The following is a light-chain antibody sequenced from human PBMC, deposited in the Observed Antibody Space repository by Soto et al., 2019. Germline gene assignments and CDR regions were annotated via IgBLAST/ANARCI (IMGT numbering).Light chain of an antibody. Sequence: SSELTQSPSVSVAPGKTARITGGESDSGSKSVQWYQQKPGQAPVLVIYYDRHRPSGIPARFSGSNSGNTATLTISRVEAGDEADYYCQVWDSGSDNVVFGGGTKLTVL. CDR1: DSGSKS. CDR3: QVWDSGSDNVV. CDR2: YDR. V-gene: IGLV3-21*04. J-gene: IGLJ2*01.